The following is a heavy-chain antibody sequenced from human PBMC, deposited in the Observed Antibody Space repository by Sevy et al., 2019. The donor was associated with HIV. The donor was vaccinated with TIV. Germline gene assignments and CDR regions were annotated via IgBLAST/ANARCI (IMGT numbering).Heavy chain of an antibody. CDR3: TNGDYYFDY. CDR1: GFTFRTYG. Sequence: GGSLRLSCTVSGFTFRTYGMHWVRQAPGKGLEWVTFRRYDGSNKYYADSVKGRFTISRGNSKNTLYLQMNSLRAEDTGVYYCTNGDYYFDYWGQGTLVTVSS. V-gene: IGHV3-30*02. CDR2: RRYDGSNK. D-gene: IGHD2-21*02. J-gene: IGHJ4*02.